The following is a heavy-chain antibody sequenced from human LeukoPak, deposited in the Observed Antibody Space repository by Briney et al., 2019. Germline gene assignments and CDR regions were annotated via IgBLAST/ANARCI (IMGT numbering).Heavy chain of an antibody. CDR3: AKGVVPAAMPPGPLPYYYYGMDV. D-gene: IGHD2-2*01. Sequence: PGGSLRLSCAASGFTFSSYAMSWVRQAPGKGLEWASAISGSGGSTYYADSVKGRFTISRDNSKNTLYLQMNSLRAEDTAVYYCAKGVVPAAMPPGPLPYYYYGMDVWGQGTTVTVSS. V-gene: IGHV3-23*01. J-gene: IGHJ6*02. CDR2: ISGSGGST. CDR1: GFTFSSYA.